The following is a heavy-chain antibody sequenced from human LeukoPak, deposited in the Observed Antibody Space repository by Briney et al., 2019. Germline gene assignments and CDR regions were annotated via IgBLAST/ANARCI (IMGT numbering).Heavy chain of an antibody. V-gene: IGHV1-8*01. D-gene: IGHD1-7*01. Sequence: ASVKVSCKASGYTFTSYDINWVRQATGQGLEWMGWMNPNSGNTGYAQKFQGRVTMTRNTSISTAYMALSSLRSEDTAVYYCARRGPFAWNYDRERNWFDPWGQGTLVTVSS. CDR2: MNPNSGNT. CDR1: GYTFTSYD. J-gene: IGHJ5*02. CDR3: ARRGPFAWNYDRERNWFDP.